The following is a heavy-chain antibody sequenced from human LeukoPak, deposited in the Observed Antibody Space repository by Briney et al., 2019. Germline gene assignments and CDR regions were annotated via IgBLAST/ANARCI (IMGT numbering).Heavy chain of an antibody. J-gene: IGHJ4*02. V-gene: IGHV1-18*01. CDR3: ARDLYRYSSGSSSDDY. D-gene: IGHD6-19*01. CDR2: ISAYNGNT. Sequence: ASVKVSCKASGYTFTIYGISWVRQAPGQGLEWMGWISAYNGNTNYAQKLQGRVTMTTDTSTSTAYTELRSLRSDDTAVYYCARDLYRYSSGSSSDDYWGQGTLVTVSS. CDR1: GYTFTIYG.